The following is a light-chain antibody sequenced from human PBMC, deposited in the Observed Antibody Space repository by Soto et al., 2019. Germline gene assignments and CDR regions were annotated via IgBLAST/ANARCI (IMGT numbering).Light chain of an antibody. CDR3: QSYDSSLSGYV. CDR2: GNS. J-gene: IGLJ1*01. V-gene: IGLV1-40*01. CDR1: SSNIGAGYD. Sequence: QAVVTQPPSVSGAPGQRVTISCTGSSSNIGAGYDVHWYQQVPGTAPKLLIYGNSHRPSGVPDRFSGSKSGTSASLAITGLQAEDEADYYCQSYDSSLSGYVFGTGTKVTVL.